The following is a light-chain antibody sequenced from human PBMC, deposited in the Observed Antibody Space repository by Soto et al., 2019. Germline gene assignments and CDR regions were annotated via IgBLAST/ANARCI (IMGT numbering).Light chain of an antibody. CDR1: LNVNSY. CDR2: DAS. CDR3: QQRQYWPPIT. J-gene: IGKJ5*01. V-gene: IGKV3-11*01. Sequence: TVFAPSPAPPSFSALERNTPSCSASLNVNSYLAWYQQKPGQAPRLLIYDASNRAAGIPARFSGSGSGTDFTLTISSLEPEDFAIYYCQQRQYWPPITFGQGTRLEIK.